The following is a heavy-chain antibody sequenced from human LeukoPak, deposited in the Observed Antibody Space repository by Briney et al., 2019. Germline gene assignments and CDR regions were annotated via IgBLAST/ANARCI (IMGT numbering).Heavy chain of an antibody. J-gene: IGHJ4*02. CDR3: ARGGYDSDFDY. V-gene: IGHV4-59*07. Sequence: SDTLSLTCTVSGGSISTYYWSWIRLPPGQGLEWIAYIYFTGRTQYNPSLKSRVTISEDTSKNQFSLRLSSVTPADTAVYYCARGGYDSDFDYWGQGTLVTVSS. CDR2: IYFTGRT. CDR1: GGSISTYY. D-gene: IGHD5-12*01.